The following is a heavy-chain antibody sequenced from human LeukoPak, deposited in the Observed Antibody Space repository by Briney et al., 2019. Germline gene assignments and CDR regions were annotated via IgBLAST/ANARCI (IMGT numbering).Heavy chain of an antibody. J-gene: IGHJ4*02. CDR2: INPNSGDT. CDR3: ARAHSSGDYFDY. D-gene: IGHD6-19*01. CDR1: GYTFTGYY. V-gene: IGHV1-2*06. Sequence: ASVKVSCKASGYTFTGYYMHWVRQAPGQGLEWMGRINPNSGDTNYAQKFQGRVTMTRDTSISTAYMGLSRLRSDDTAVYYCARAHSSGDYFDYWGQGTLVTVSP.